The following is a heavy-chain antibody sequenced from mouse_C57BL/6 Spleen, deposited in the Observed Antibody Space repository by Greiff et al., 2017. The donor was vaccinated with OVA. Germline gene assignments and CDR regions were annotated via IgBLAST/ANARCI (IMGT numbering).Heavy chain of an antibody. CDR2: IYPRSGNT. V-gene: IGHV1-81*01. D-gene: IGHD2-1*01. Sequence: VKLVESGAELARPEASVKLSCTASGYTFTSYGISWVKQRPGQGLEWIGEIYPRSGNTYYNEKFKGKATLTADKSSSTAYMELRSLTSEDSAVYFYARKDYGSYEDYWGQGTTLTVSS. J-gene: IGHJ2*01. CDR3: ARKDYGSYEDY. CDR1: GYTFTSYG.